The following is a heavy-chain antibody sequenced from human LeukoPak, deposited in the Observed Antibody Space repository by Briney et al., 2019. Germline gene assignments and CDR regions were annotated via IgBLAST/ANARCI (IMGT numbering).Heavy chain of an antibody. CDR1: GFTFSSYS. V-gene: IGHV3-21*01. Sequence: GGSLRLSCAASGFTFSSYSMKWVRQAPGKGLEWVSFIGSSISYISYADSARGRFTISRDNAKNSLYLQMNSLRAEDTAVYYCARDKTEQWLVLEAFDIWGQGTVVTVSS. CDR3: ARDKTEQWLVLEAFDI. CDR2: IGSSISYI. D-gene: IGHD6-19*01. J-gene: IGHJ3*02.